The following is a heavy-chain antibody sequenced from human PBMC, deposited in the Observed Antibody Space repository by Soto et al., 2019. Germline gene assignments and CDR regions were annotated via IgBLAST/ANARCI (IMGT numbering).Heavy chain of an antibody. D-gene: IGHD6-13*01. CDR1: DYTFTSYG. Sequence: GASVKVSCKASDYTFTSYGISWVRQAPGQGLEWMGWISAYNGNTNYAQKLQGRVTMTTDTSTSTAYMELRSLRSDDTAVYYCAREGPGIAAAGTLYYWGQGTLVTVSS. CDR2: ISAYNGNT. J-gene: IGHJ4*02. CDR3: AREGPGIAAAGTLYY. V-gene: IGHV1-18*04.